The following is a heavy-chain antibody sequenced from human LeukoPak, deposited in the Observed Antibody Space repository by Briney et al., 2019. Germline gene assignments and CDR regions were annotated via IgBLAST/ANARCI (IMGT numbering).Heavy chain of an antibody. J-gene: IGHJ4*02. D-gene: IGHD1-14*01. CDR1: GFTFSSYW. V-gene: IGHV3-74*01. CDR3: ARSNRADDY. CDR2: INPGGSSI. Sequence: PGRSLRLSCAASGFTFSSYWMHWVRQVPGKGLVWVARINPGGSSITYADSVKGRFTISRGNAKNTLYLQMDSLRAEDTGVYYCARSNRADDYWGQGTLVTVSS.